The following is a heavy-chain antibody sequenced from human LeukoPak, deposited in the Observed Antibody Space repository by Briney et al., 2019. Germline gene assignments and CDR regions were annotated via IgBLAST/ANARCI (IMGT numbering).Heavy chain of an antibody. CDR3: ARNPVRYFDWLATEVDY. CDR2: ISYDGSNK. V-gene: IGHV3-30*04. J-gene: IGHJ4*02. Sequence: GRSLRLSCAASGFTFSSYAMHWVRQAPGKGLEWVAVISYDGSNKYYADSVKGRFTISRDNSKNTLYLQMNRLRAEDTAVYYCARNPVRYFDWLATEVDYWGQGILVTVSS. CDR1: GFTFSSYA. D-gene: IGHD3-9*01.